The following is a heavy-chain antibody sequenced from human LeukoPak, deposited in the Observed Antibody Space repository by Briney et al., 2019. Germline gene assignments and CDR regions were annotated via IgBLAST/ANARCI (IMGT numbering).Heavy chain of an antibody. V-gene: IGHV3-30*04. CDR3: ARDRNRGYTFTLDP. CDR2: ISYDGSNK. CDR1: GFTFSSYA. J-gene: IGHJ5*02. Sequence: PGRSLRLSCAASGFTFSSYAMHWVRQAPGKGLEWVAVISYDGSNKYYADSVKGRFTISRDNSKNTLYLQMNSLRAEDTAVYYCARDRNRGYTFTLDPWGQGTLVTVSS. D-gene: IGHD6-13*01.